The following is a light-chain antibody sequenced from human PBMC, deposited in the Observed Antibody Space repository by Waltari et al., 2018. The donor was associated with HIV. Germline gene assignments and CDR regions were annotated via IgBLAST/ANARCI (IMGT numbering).Light chain of an antibody. CDR2: EVN. CDR3: ASYGDTNRVL. Sequence: QSALTQPPSASGSLGQSVTISCTGTSSDVGGCEYVSWYQQHPDKAPKLIIYEVNKRPSGVPDRFSGSKSDNTASLTVAGLQDDDEAHYYCASYGDTNRVLFGGGTRVTVL. J-gene: IGLJ6*01. V-gene: IGLV2-8*01. CDR1: SSDVGGCEY.